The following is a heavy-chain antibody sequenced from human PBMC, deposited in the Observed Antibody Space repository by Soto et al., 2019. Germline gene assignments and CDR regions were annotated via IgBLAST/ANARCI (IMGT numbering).Heavy chain of an antibody. Sequence: SETLSLTCTVRCGSISTYYWNWIRQPPGKGLEWIGYIYYGGSANYNPSLKSRVTISVDTSKKQYSLKLSSVTAADTAVYYCARGGHCTNGVCSALDYWGQGTLVTVSS. CDR3: ARGGHCTNGVCSALDY. J-gene: IGHJ4*02. CDR1: CGSISTYY. D-gene: IGHD2-8*01. CDR2: IYYGGSA. V-gene: IGHV4-59*08.